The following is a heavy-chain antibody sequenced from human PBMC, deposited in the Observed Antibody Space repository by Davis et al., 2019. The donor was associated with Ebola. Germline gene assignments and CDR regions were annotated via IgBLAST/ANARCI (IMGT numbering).Heavy chain of an antibody. D-gene: IGHD6-19*01. CDR2: FGTSGDT. CDR3: ARSVVAGMGHSYGMDV. CDR1: GFIFRSYV. J-gene: IGHJ6*04. Sequence: GGSLRLSCAASGFIFRSYVMSWVRQAPGKGLEWVSTFGTSGDTYYADSVKGRFTISRDNSKNTLYLQMNSLRVEDTAVYYCARSVVAGMGHSYGMDVWGKGTTVTVSS. V-gene: IGHV3-23*01.